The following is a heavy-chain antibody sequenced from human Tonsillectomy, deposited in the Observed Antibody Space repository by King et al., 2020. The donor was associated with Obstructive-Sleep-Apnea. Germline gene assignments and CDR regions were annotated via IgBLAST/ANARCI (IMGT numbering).Heavy chain of an antibody. J-gene: IGHJ6*02. Sequence: VQLVESGGGVVQPGRSLRLSCAASGFPFSSYGMHWVRQAPGKGLEWVAVIWYDGSNKYYADSVKGRFTISRDNSKNTLYLQMNSLRAEDTAVYYCARAGPQAGGMDVWGQGTTVTVSS. CDR3: ARAGPQAGGMDV. D-gene: IGHD6-25*01. CDR1: GFPFSSYG. V-gene: IGHV3-33*01. CDR2: IWYDGSNK.